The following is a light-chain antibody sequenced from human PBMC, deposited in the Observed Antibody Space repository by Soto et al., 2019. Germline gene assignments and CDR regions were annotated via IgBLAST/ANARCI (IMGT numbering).Light chain of an antibody. Sequence: DIQMTQSPSTLSASVGDRVIITCRASQSISSWLAWYQQKPGKAPKLLIYKASGLEGGVPSRFSGSGSGTEFTLNISSLQPDDFATYYCQQYNSYPRTFGQGTKVEMK. J-gene: IGKJ1*01. CDR1: QSISSW. CDR3: QQYNSYPRT. CDR2: KAS. V-gene: IGKV1-5*03.